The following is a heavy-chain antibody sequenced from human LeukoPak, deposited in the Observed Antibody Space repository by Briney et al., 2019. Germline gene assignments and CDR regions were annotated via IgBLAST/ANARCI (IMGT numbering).Heavy chain of an antibody. CDR1: GFAFNRYT. V-gene: IGHV3-21*01. Sequence: GGSLRLSCAASGFAFNRYTITWVRQAPGKGLESVSSITSRGSHIYIADSVKGRFTISRDNAKNSLFLQMSSLSVEDTAVYYCARVAQGATTENYFYYYMDVWGKGTTVTVSS. J-gene: IGHJ6*03. CDR2: ITSRGSHI. D-gene: IGHD4-11*01. CDR3: ARVAQGATTENYFYYYMDV.